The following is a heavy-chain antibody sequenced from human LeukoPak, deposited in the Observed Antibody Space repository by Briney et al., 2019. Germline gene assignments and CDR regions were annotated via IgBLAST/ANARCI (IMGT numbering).Heavy chain of an antibody. J-gene: IGHJ4*02. CDR3: ARLGYCSAGSCYSLDY. CDR2: ISSSGSTI. D-gene: IGHD2-15*01. V-gene: IGHV3-48*03. CDR1: GFTFSDYE. Sequence: GGSLRLSCAASGFTFSDYEMNWVRQAPGKGLEWVSYISSSGSTIFYADSMKGRFTTSRDNAKNSLYLQMKSLRAEDTAVYHCARLGYCSAGSCYSLDYWGQGTLVTVSS.